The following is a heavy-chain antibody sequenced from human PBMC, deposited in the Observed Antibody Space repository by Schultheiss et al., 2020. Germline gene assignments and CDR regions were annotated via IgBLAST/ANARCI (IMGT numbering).Heavy chain of an antibody. J-gene: IGHJ3*02. D-gene: IGHD5-12*01. CDR1: GFTFSSYA. CDR2: ISGSGGST. V-gene: IGHV3-23*01. Sequence: GGSLRLSCAASGFTFSSYAMSWVRQAPGKGLEWVSAISGSGGSTYYADSVKGRFTISRENAKNSLYLQMNSLRAGDTAVYYCAREGGYDVGGAFDIWGQGTMVTVSS. CDR3: AREGGYDVGGAFDI.